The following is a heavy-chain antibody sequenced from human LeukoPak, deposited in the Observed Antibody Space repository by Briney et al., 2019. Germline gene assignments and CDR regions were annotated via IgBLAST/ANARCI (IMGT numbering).Heavy chain of an antibody. CDR3: ARDLGFNSGSYHLPDAFDI. CDR1: SGSISTSNYY. CDR2: IFYSGST. J-gene: IGHJ3*02. D-gene: IGHD1-26*01. V-gene: IGHV4-39*07. Sequence: SETLSLTCTVSSGSISTSNYYWGWVRQPPGKALEWIGNIFYSGSTYYSPSLKSRVTISLDTSRNQFSLKLNSVTAADTAVYYCARDLGFNSGSYHLPDAFDIWGQGTMVTVSS.